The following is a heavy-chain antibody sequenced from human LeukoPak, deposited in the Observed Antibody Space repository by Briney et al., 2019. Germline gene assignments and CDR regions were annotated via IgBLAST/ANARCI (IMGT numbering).Heavy chain of an antibody. CDR1: GGSISSGGYS. D-gene: IGHD3-9*01. J-gene: IGHJ6*02. Sequence: SETLSLTCAVPGGSISSGGYSWSWIRQPPGKGLEWIGYIYHSGSTYYNPSLKSRVTISVDRSKNQFSLKLSSVTAADTAVYYCARGPFYDILTGSDYYGMDVWGQGTTVTVSS. V-gene: IGHV4-30-2*01. CDR3: ARGPFYDILTGSDYYGMDV. CDR2: IYHSGST.